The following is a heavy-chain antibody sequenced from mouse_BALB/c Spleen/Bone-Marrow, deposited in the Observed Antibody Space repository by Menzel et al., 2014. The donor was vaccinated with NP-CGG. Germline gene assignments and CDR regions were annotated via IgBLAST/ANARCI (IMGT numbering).Heavy chain of an antibody. CDR3: AREVDYAMDY. CDR1: GFNIKDTY. V-gene: IGHV14-3*02. D-gene: IGHD1-1*01. Sequence: EVHVKQSGAELVKPGASVKLSCTASGFNIKDTYIHWVKQRPEQGLEWIGRIDPANGNTKYDPKFQGKATITADTSSNTTFLQLSSLTSEDTAVYYCAREVDYAMDYWGQGTSVTVSS. CDR2: IDPANGNT. J-gene: IGHJ4*01.